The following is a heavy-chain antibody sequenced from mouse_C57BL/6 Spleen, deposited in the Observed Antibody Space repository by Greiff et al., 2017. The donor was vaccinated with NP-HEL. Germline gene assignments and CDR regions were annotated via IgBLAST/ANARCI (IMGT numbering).Heavy chain of an antibody. CDR3: ARLDGYYVDYAMDY. Sequence: EVKVVESGGGLVKPGGSLKLSCAASGFTFSDYGMHWVRQAPEKGLEWVAYISSGSSTIYYADTVKGRFTISRDNAKNTLFLQMTSLRSEDTAMYYCARLDGYYVDYAMDYWGQGTSVTVSS. J-gene: IGHJ4*01. D-gene: IGHD2-3*01. CDR2: ISSGSSTI. CDR1: GFTFSDYG. V-gene: IGHV5-17*01.